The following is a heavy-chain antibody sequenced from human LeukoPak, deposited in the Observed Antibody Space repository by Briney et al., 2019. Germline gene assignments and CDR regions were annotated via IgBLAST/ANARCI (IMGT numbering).Heavy chain of an antibody. V-gene: IGHV3-23*01. CDR2: ISGSGGST. Sequence: GGSLRLSSAASGFTFSSYAMSWVRQAPGKGLEWVSAISGSGGSTYYADSVKGRFTISRDNSKNTLYLQMNSLRAEDTAVYYCARKDCSSTSCYYDYWGQGTLVTVSS. CDR1: GFTFSSYA. CDR3: ARKDCSSTSCYYDY. D-gene: IGHD2-2*01. J-gene: IGHJ4*02.